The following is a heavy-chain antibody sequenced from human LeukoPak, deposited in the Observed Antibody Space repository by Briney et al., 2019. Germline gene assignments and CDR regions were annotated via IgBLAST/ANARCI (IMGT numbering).Heavy chain of an antibody. CDR3: AKLIYFDWSLGYYFDY. J-gene: IGHJ4*02. CDR1: GFTFSSYG. CDR2: IRYDGSNK. Sequence: GGSLRLSCAASGFTFSSYGMHWVRQAPGKGLEWVAFIRYDGSNKYYADSVKGRFTISRDNSKNTLYLQMNSLRAEDTAVYYCAKLIYFDWSLGYYFDYWGQGTLVTVSS. V-gene: IGHV3-30*02. D-gene: IGHD3-9*01.